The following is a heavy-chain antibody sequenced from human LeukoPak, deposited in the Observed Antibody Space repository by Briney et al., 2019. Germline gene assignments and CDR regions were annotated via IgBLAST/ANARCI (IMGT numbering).Heavy chain of an antibody. CDR1: GYTFTSYA. CDR3: ARVSLPYVAAAV. V-gene: IGHV1-3*01. D-gene: IGHD6-13*01. Sequence: GASVKVSCKASGYTFTSYAMHWVRQGPGQRREWMGWINAGNGKTKYLQKFQGRVTITRDTSASTAYMELTSLRSEDTAVYYCARVSLPYVAAAVGGQGPLATVS. CDR2: INAGNGKT. J-gene: IGHJ4*02.